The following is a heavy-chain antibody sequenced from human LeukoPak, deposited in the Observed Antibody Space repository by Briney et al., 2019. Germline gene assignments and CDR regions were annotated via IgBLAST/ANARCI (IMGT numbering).Heavy chain of an antibody. J-gene: IGHJ4*02. CDR1: GFTFSSYR. V-gene: IGHV3-48*04. CDR2: ISSSSSTI. CDR3: AKFSSSGWSRSTNK. Sequence: GGSLRLSCAASGFTFSSYRMNWVRQAPGKGLEWVSYISSSSSTIYYADSVKGRVTISRDNSKKTLYLQMNSLRPEDTAVYYCAKFSSSGWSRSTNKWGQGTLVTVSS. D-gene: IGHD6-19*01.